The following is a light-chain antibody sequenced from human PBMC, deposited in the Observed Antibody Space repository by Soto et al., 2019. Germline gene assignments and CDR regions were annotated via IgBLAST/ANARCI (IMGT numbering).Light chain of an antibody. J-gene: IGKJ3*01. CDR2: AAS. Sequence: DIQLTQSPSFLSASVGDRVTITCRASQGISSYLAWYQQKPGKAPKLLIYAASTLQSGVPSRFSGSGSGTEFTLTISSLQPEDFATYYCQQINSYFTFRPGTKVDIK. V-gene: IGKV1-9*01. CDR3: QQINSYFT. CDR1: QGISSY.